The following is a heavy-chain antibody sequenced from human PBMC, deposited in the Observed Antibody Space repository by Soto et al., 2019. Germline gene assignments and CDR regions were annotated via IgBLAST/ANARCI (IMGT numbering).Heavy chain of an antibody. Sequence: GGSLRLSCAASGFTFSSYAMSWVRQAPGKGLEWVSAISGSGGSTYYADSVKGRFTISRDNSKNTLYLQMNSLRAEDTAVYYCAKEPITIFGVARPGYYYYYYMDVWGKGTTVTVSS. CDR1: GFTFSSYA. D-gene: IGHD3-3*01. J-gene: IGHJ6*03. CDR3: AKEPITIFGVARPGYYYYYYMDV. V-gene: IGHV3-23*01. CDR2: ISGSGGST.